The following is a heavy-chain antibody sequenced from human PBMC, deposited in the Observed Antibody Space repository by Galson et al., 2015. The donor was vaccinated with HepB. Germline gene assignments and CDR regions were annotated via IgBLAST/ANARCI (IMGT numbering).Heavy chain of an antibody. J-gene: IGHJ5*02. V-gene: IGHV3-7*01. CDR2: IKQDGSEK. CDR3: ARARPLSSSWYEGTTHNWFDP. CDR1: GFTLSSYS. Sequence: SLRLSCAASGFTLSSYSMSWVRQAPGKGLEWVANIKQDGSEKYYVDSVKGRSTISRDNSKNTLYLQMNSLRAEDTAVYYCARARPLSSSWYEGTTHNWFDPWGQGTLVTVSS. D-gene: IGHD6-13*01.